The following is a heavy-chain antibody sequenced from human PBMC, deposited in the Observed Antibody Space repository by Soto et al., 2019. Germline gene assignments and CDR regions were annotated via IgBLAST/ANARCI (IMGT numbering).Heavy chain of an antibody. V-gene: IGHV1-69*13. CDR1: GGTFSSYA. Sequence: SVKVSCKASGGTFSSYAISWVRQAPGQGLEWMGGIIPIFGTANYAQKFQGRVTITADESTSTAYMELSSLRSEDTAVYYCARDKYEYYDYVWGRYPKARWFDTWGQGTLVTVSS. CDR2: IIPIFGTA. D-gene: IGHD3-16*02. CDR3: ARDKYEYYDYVWGRYPKARWFDT. J-gene: IGHJ5*02.